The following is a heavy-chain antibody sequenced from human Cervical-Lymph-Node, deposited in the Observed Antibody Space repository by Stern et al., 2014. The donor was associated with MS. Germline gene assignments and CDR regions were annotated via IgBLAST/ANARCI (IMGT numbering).Heavy chain of an antibody. CDR3: ARGGGYSYSTLDY. V-gene: IGHV1-2*02. CDR1: AYTITDYY. CDR2: INHNSGGT. J-gene: IGHJ4*02. D-gene: IGHD3-10*01. Sequence: VQLVQSGAEVKKPGASVKVSCKASAYTITDYYTHWARQAPGHGLEWMGWINHNSGGTYSAQKFQGRLTMTRDTSISTAYMELSSLRSDDTAVYYCARGGGYSYSTLDYWGQGTQVTVSS.